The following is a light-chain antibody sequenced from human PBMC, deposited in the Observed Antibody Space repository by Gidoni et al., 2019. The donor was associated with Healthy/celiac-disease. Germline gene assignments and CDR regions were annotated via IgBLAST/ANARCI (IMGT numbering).Light chain of an antibody. V-gene: IGKV3-20*01. CDR1: QSVSSSY. CDR3: QQYGSSPPWT. J-gene: IGKJ1*01. CDR2: GAS. Sequence: IVLTQSPGTLSLSPGERATLSCRASQSVSSSYLAWYQQKPGQAPRLLIYGASSRATGIPDRFSGSGSGTDFTLTISRLEPEDLAVYYCQQYGSSPPWTFGQGTKVEIK.